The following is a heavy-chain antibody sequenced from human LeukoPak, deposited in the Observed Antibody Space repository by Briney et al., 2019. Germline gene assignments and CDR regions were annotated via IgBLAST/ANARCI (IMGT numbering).Heavy chain of an antibody. CDR1: GFTFSDYW. J-gene: IGHJ4*02. Sequence: QPGGSLRLSCVASGFTFSDYWMHWVRQVPGKGLVWVSRITTGGSGTTYADSVKDRFTIARDNAQNTLYLQTNSLRAEDTAVYYCARSAYSGNSVIEYWGQGTLVTVSS. CDR3: ARSAYSGNSVIEY. CDR2: ITTGGSGT. D-gene: IGHD4-23*01. V-gene: IGHV3-74*01.